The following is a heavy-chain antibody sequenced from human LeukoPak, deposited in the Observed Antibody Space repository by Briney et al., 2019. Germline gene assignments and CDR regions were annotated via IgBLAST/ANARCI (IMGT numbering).Heavy chain of an antibody. D-gene: IGHD3-22*01. CDR1: GGSFSGYY. Sequence: PSETLSLTCAVYGGSFSGYYWSWIRQPPGKGLEWIGEISHSGSTNYNPSLKSRVTISVDTSKNQFSLRLSSVTAADTAVYYCASYDSSGYYQNDAFDIWGQGTMVTVSS. J-gene: IGHJ3*02. CDR3: ASYDSSGYYQNDAFDI. CDR2: ISHSGST. V-gene: IGHV4-34*01.